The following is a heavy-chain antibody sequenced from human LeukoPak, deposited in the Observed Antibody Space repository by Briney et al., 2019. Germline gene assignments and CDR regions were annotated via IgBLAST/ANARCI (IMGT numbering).Heavy chain of an antibody. CDR2: IYYSGST. D-gene: IGHD5-12*01. Sequence: SETLSLTCTVSGGSISSSSYYWGWIRQPPGKGLEWIGYIYYSGSTNYNPSLKSRVTISVDTSKNQFSLKLSSVTAADTAVYYCARDIAKGSVYFDYWGQGTLVTVSS. CDR1: GGSISSSSYY. J-gene: IGHJ4*02. V-gene: IGHV4-61*05. CDR3: ARDIAKGSVYFDY.